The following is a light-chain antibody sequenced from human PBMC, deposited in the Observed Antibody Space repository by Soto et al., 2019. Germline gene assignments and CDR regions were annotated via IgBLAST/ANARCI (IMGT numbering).Light chain of an antibody. J-gene: IGKJ1*01. V-gene: IGKV3-11*01. CDR3: QQRGNWPT. CDR2: DAS. CDR1: QSVSSY. Sequence: EIVLTQSPATLSLSPGERATLSCRASQSVSSYLAWYQQKPGQAPRLLIYDASNRATGIPARFSGSGSGTDFTLTISSLEPEDFAVYYCQQRGNWPTFGQGTKVDNK.